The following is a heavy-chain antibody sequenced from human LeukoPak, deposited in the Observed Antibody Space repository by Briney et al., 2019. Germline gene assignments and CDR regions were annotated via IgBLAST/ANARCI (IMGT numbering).Heavy chain of an antibody. D-gene: IGHD3-16*01. J-gene: IGHJ4*02. V-gene: IGHV1-2*02. Sequence: ASVKVSCKASGYIFTGYYMHWVRQAPGQGLEWMGWINTNSGDTNYAQKFQGRVTMTRDTSISTAYMDLSRLRSDDTAVYYCARVRYRLAETYIDYWGQGTLVTVSS. CDR2: INTNSGDT. CDR1: GYIFTGYY. CDR3: ARVRYRLAETYIDY.